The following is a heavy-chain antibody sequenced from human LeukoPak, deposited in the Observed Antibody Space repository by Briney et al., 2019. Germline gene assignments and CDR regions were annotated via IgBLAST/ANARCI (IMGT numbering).Heavy chain of an antibody. Sequence: PGGSLRLSCAASGFTFSSYAMHWVRQAPGKGLEWVAHIDPDGGHESFVDSVKGRFTISRDNAKNTLYLQMNTLRAEDTAMYFCARWRGLQSEFDLWGQGTLVTVSS. V-gene: IGHV3-7*03. D-gene: IGHD3-3*01. CDR3: ARWRGLQSEFDL. CDR1: GFTFSSYA. J-gene: IGHJ4*02. CDR2: IDPDGGHE.